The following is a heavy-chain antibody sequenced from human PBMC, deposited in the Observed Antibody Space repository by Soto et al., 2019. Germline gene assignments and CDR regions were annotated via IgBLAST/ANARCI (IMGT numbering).Heavy chain of an antibody. D-gene: IGHD2-2*01. Sequence: QLQLQESGPGLVKSSETLSLTCSVSGGSFSSSASDWAWIRQPPGGRLEWIGSISYSGNTYYNPSLSSRVTISADTSQNQFSLSLSPVIYADTAVYYGATRLQLFAFDSWGQGTLVTVAS. CDR1: GGSFSSSASD. CDR2: ISYSGNT. CDR3: ATRLQLFAFDS. V-gene: IGHV4-39*01. J-gene: IGHJ4*02.